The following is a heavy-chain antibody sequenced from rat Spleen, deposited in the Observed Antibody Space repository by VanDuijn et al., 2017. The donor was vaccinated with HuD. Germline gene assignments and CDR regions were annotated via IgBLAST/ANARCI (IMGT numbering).Heavy chain of an antibody. V-gene: IGHV2-43*01. CDR2: IWTGGTT. CDR3: ARVGYSSDIRYFDY. CDR1: GFSLTRYD. J-gene: IGHJ2*01. D-gene: IGHD1-2*01. Sequence: QVQLKESGPGLVQPSQTLSLTCTVSGFSLTRYDISWVRQPPGKGLEWMGVIWTGGTTAYNSLLKSRLSISRDTSKSQVFLKMNRLQTEDTATYYCARVGYSSDIRYFDYWGQGVMVTVSS.